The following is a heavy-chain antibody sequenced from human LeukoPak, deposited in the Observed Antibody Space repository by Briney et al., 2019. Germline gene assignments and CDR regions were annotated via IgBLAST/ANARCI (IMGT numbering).Heavy chain of an antibody. Sequence: GGSLRLSCAAPGFTFSDYYMSWIRQAPGKGLGWVSYISSSGSTIYYADSVKGRFTISRDNAKNSLYLQMNSLRAEDTAVYYCARDHRYCSSTSCRDYWGQGTLVTVSS. J-gene: IGHJ4*02. CDR1: GFTFSDYY. V-gene: IGHV3-11*01. D-gene: IGHD2-2*01. CDR3: ARDHRYCSSTSCRDY. CDR2: ISSSGSTI.